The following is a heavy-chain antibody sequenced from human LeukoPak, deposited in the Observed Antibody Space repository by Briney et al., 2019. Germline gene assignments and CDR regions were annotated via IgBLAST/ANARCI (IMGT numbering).Heavy chain of an antibody. CDR2: ISCIGGST. Sequence: GGSLRLSCAASAFTFSSYGVSCVRQAQGKVLEWVSAISCIGGSTYYADSVKGRFTISRDNSKNTLYLQMNSLRAEDTAVYYCAKDLSSRDYVWGSYRPDFDYWGQGTLVTVSS. V-gene: IGHV3-23*01. D-gene: IGHD3-16*02. J-gene: IGHJ4*02. CDR1: AFTFSSYG. CDR3: AKDLSSRDYVWGSYRPDFDY.